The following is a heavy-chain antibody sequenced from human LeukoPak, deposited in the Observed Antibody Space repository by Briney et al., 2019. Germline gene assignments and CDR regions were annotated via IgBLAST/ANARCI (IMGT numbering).Heavy chain of an antibody. J-gene: IGHJ4*02. D-gene: IGHD4-23*01. CDR3: AKDIGGKRGFDY. V-gene: IGHV3-48*01. CDR1: GFTFSRFS. CDR2: ISSSSSTI. Sequence: GGSLRLSCAASGFTFSRFSMSWVRQAPGKGLEWISYISSSSSTIYYADSVKGRFTISRDNAKNSLYLQMNSLRAEDTAVYYCAKDIGGKRGFDYWGQGTLVTVSS.